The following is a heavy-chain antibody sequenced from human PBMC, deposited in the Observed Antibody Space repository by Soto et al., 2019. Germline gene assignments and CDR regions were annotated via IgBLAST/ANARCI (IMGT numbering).Heavy chain of an antibody. Sequence: QVQLVESGGGVVQPGRSLRLSCAASGFTFSSYAMHWVRQAPGTGLEWVAVISYDGSNKYYADSAKGRFTISRDNSKNTLYLQMNSLRAEDTAVYYCARDGVSTGDWYFDLWGRGTLVTVSS. V-gene: IGHV3-30-3*01. D-gene: IGHD2-8*01. CDR2: ISYDGSNK. CDR1: GFTFSSYA. J-gene: IGHJ2*01. CDR3: ARDGVSTGDWYFDL.